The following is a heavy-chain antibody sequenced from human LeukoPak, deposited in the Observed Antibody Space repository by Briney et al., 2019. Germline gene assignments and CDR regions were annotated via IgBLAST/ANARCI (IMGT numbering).Heavy chain of an antibody. CDR1: GFTFNSYN. Sequence: PGGSLRLSCAASGFTFNSYNMNWVRQAPGKGREWVSYISSSSSTIYYAGSVKGRFTISRDRAKTSLFLQMNSLRDEDTAVYYCARAYSSSSGRDAFDSWGLGTLVTVSS. J-gene: IGHJ3*02. V-gene: IGHV3-48*02. CDR2: ISSSSSTI. D-gene: IGHD6-6*01. CDR3: ARAYSSSSGRDAFDS.